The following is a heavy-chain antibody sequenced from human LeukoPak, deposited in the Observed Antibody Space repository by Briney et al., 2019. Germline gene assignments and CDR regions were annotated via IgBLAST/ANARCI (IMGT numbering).Heavy chain of an antibody. V-gene: IGHV4-61*02. D-gene: IGHD3-22*01. CDR3: AKSGGPDYYDSSAFDI. CDR2: IYSSGST. J-gene: IGHJ3*02. CDR1: GGSISSASHY. Sequence: SQTLSLTCTVSGGSISSASHYWNWIRQPAGKGLEWIGRIYSSGSTRYNPSLESRVTISLDTSKNQFSLKLSSVTAADTAVFYCAKSGGPDYYDSSAFDIWGQGTMVTVAS.